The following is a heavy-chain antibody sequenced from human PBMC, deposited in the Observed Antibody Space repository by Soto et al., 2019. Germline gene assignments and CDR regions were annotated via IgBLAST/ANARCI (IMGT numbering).Heavy chain of an antibody. CDR1: GYTFTSYG. CDR3: ARDGDGYISDAFDI. Sequence: ASVKVSCKASGYTFTSYGISWVRQAPGQGLEWMGWINAGNGNTKYSQKFQGRVTITRDTSASTAYMELSSLRSEDTAVYYCARDGDGYISDAFDIWGQGTMVTVSS. V-gene: IGHV1-3*01. D-gene: IGHD5-12*01. CDR2: INAGNGNT. J-gene: IGHJ3*02.